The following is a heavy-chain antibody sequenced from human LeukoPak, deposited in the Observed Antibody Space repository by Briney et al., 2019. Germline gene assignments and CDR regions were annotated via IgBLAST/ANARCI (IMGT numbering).Heavy chain of an antibody. CDR1: GFTFNSYS. D-gene: IGHD3-10*01. V-gene: IGHV3-21*01. Sequence: GGSLRLSCAASGFTFNSYSMNWVRQTPGKGLEWVSSISSSSGYINYADSVKGRFTVSRDNAKNSLYLQMNSLRAEDTAVYYCARHQFPNLGITMVRVPRWFDYWGQGTLVTVSS. J-gene: IGHJ4*02. CDR3: ARHQFPNLGITMVRVPRWFDY. CDR2: ISSSSGYI.